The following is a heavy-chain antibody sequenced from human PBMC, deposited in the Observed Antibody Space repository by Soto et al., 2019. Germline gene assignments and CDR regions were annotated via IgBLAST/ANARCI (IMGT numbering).Heavy chain of an antibody. CDR1: GGSFSGYY. D-gene: IGHD2-2*01. CDR2: INHSGST. Sequence: SETLSLTRAVYGGSFSGYYWSWIRQPPGKGLEWIGEINHSGSTNYNTSLKNRVTISVDTSKNQFSLKLSSVTAADTAVYYCARRSSSTSWDYYYYYMDVWGKGTTVTVSS. V-gene: IGHV4-34*01. CDR3: ARRSSSTSWDYYYYYMDV. J-gene: IGHJ6*03.